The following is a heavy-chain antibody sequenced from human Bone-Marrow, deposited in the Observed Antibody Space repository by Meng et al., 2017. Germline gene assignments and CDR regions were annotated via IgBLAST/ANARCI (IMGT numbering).Heavy chain of an antibody. Sequence: GGSLRLSCAASGFTFSSYSMNWVRQAPGKGLEWVSSISSSSSYIYYADSVKGRFTISRDNAKNTLYLQMNSLRAEDTAVYYCTSLKRVLRYFDWFTSDAFDIWGQGTMVTVSS. CDR1: GFTFSSYS. CDR2: ISSSSSYI. CDR3: TSLKRVLRYFDWFTSDAFDI. D-gene: IGHD3-9*01. V-gene: IGHV3-21*01. J-gene: IGHJ3*02.